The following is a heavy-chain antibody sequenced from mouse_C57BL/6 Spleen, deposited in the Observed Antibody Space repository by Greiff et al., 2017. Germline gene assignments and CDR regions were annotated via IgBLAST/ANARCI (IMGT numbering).Heavy chain of an antibody. CDR1: GYTFTSYT. Sequence: QVQLKESGAELARPGASVKMSCKASGYTFTSYTMHWVKQRPGQGLEWIGYINPSSGYTKYNQKFKDKATLTADKSSSTAYMQLSSLTSEDSAVYYCAREGLGYEAMDYWGQGTSVTVSS. CDR2: INPSSGYT. J-gene: IGHJ4*01. D-gene: IGHD3-2*02. V-gene: IGHV1-4*01. CDR3: AREGLGYEAMDY.